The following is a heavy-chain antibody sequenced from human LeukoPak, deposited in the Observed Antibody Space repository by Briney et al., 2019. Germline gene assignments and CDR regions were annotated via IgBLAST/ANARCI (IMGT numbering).Heavy chain of an antibody. V-gene: IGHV1-69*06. CDR1: GGTFSSYA. CDR2: IIPIFGTA. CDR3: AREVSSVVAAYYDY. D-gene: IGHD2-15*01. Sequence: SVKVSCKASGGTFSSYAISWVRQAPGQGLEWMGGIIPIFGTANYAQKFQGRATITADKSTSTAYMELSSLRSEDTAVYYCAREVSSVVAAYYDYWGQGTLVTVSS. J-gene: IGHJ4*02.